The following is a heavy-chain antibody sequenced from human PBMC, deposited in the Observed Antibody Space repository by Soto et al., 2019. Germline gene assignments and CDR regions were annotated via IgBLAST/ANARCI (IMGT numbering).Heavy chain of an antibody. J-gene: IGHJ5*02. CDR1: GGYFSGYY. Sequence: AETLSLTCAVYGGYFSGYYWNWVRQPPGKGLEWIGEINRSGSTNYNPSLKSRVTISVDTPKTQFSLPLSSVTAADTAVYYCARGGGDRQQMVPTRFGWFDPWGQGTLVTVSS. CDR2: INRSGST. V-gene: IGHV4-34*01. D-gene: IGHD6-13*01. CDR3: ARGGGDRQQMVPTRFGWFDP.